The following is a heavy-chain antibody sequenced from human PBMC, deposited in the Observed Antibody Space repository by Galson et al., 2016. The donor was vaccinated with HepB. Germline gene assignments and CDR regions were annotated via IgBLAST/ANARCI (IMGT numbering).Heavy chain of an antibody. CDR1: GFFTFSSYG. CDR3: APGSIGAPFDY. Sequence: SLRLSCAVSGFFTFSSYGMHWVRQAPGKGLEWVALISYDGSDKNYADSVKGRFTISRDNSKNTLYLQMNSLRAEDTAVYYCAPGSIGAPFDYWGQGTLVTVSS. V-gene: IGHV3-30*03. CDR2: ISYDGSDK. J-gene: IGHJ4*02. D-gene: IGHD3-10*01.